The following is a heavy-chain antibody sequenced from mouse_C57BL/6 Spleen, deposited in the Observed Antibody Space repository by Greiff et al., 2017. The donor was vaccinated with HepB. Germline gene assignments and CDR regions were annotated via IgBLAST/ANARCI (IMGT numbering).Heavy chain of an antibody. J-gene: IGHJ2*01. CDR1: GYTFTDYY. D-gene: IGHD2-10*02. V-gene: IGHV1-76*01. CDR2: IYPGSGNT. CDR3: ARPPAYDSYYFDY. Sequence: QVQLQQSGAELVRPGASVKLSCKASGYTFTDYYINWVKQRPGQGLEWIARIYPGSGNTYYNEKFKGKATLTAEKSSSTAYMQLSSLTSEDSAVYFCARPPAYDSYYFDYWGQGTTLTVSS.